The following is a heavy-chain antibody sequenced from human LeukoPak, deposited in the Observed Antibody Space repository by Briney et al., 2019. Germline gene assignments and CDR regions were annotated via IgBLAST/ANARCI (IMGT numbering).Heavy chain of an antibody. J-gene: IGHJ4*02. V-gene: IGHV3-23*01. CDR3: AKLRGYTAYDSDYFDY. Sequence: GGSLRLSCAASGFTFRSYAMSWVRQAPGKGLDWVSTITGSGGTTYYADSADSVKGRLTISRDNSKNTLYLQTNSLTAEDTAVYYCAKLRGYTAYDSDYFDYWGQGTLVTVSS. CDR1: GFTFRSYA. D-gene: IGHD5-12*01. CDR2: ITGSGGTT.